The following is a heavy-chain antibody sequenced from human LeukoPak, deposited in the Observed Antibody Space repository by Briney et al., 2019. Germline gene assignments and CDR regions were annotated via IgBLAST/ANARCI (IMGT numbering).Heavy chain of an antibody. CDR2: ISYDGSNK. CDR1: GFTFSSYG. J-gene: IGHJ6*04. D-gene: IGHD2-2*01. CDR3: AKDQIVVVPAAMYPYYYGIDV. V-gene: IGHV3-30*18. Sequence: GRSLRLFSAASGFTFSSYGMHWVRQAPGKGLEWVAVISYDGSNKYYADSVKGRFTISRDNSKNTLYLQMNSLRAEDTAVYYCAKDQIVVVPAAMYPYYYGIDVWGKGTTVTVSS.